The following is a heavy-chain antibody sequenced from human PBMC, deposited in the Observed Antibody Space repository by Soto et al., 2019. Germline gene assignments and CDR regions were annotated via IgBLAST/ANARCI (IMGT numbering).Heavy chain of an antibody. Sequence: GGSLRLSCAASGFTFSSYAMSWVRQAPGKGLEWVSAINSRGGSTYYADSVKGRFTISRDSSKNTLYLQMNSLRAEDTAVYYCAKDRSNTSRYAFDYWGQGTLVTVSS. D-gene: IGHD2-2*01. CDR1: GFTFSSYA. CDR3: AKDRSNTSRYAFDY. V-gene: IGHV3-23*01. CDR2: INSRGGST. J-gene: IGHJ4*02.